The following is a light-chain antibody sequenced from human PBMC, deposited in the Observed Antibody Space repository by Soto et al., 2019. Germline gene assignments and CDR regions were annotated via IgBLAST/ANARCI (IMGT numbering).Light chain of an antibody. CDR2: EVT. V-gene: IGLV2-8*01. CDR3: TSYVGNDIWV. Sequence: QSVLTQPPSASGSPGQSVTISCTGTSSDVGAYKYVSWYQQYPGKAPKLMIYEVTKRPSGVPDRFSGSKSGNTASLTVSGLQAEDEADYYCTSYVGNDIWVFGGATKVTVL. J-gene: IGLJ3*02. CDR1: SSDVGAYKY.